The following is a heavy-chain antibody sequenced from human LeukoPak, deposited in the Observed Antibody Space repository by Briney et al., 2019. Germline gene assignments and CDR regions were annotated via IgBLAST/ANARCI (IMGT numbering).Heavy chain of an antibody. CDR1: GFIFSSYR. CDR2: IDSTSTYI. Sequence: GGSLRLSCVASGFIFSSYRMNWVRQAPGKGLGWVAFIDSTSTYIHYADSVKGRFTISRDNAKNSLYLQMNSLRAEDTALYHCARVGYCSGGSCSNYYYYYMDVWGKGTTVTVSS. CDR3: ARVGYCSGGSCSNYYYYYMDV. V-gene: IGHV3-21*04. J-gene: IGHJ6*03. D-gene: IGHD2-15*01.